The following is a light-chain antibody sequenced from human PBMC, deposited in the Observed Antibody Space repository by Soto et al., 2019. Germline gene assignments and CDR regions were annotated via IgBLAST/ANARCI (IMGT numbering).Light chain of an antibody. V-gene: IGLV2-14*01. J-gene: IGLJ3*02. CDR2: EVS. Sequence: QSALTQPASVSGSPGQSITISCTGTSSDVGSYNYVSWYQQHPGKAPKLMIYEVSNRPSGVSDRFSGSKSGNTASLTISGLQAEDEADYYCSSYTSTATRLFGGGTKLTGL. CDR3: SSYTSTATRL. CDR1: SSDVGSYNY.